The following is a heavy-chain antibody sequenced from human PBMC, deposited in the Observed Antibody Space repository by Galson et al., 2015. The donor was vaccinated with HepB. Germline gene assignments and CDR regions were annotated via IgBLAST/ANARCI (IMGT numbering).Heavy chain of an antibody. V-gene: IGHV3-33*01. Sequence: SLRLSCAASGFTFSNYGMHWVRQAPGKGLEWVAVIWSDGSNKYYADSVKGRFTISRDNSKNTLYLQMNSLRAEDTAVYYCARDVDSGSYYGAAFDYWGQGTLVTVSS. J-gene: IGHJ4*02. CDR2: IWSDGSNK. D-gene: IGHD3-10*01. CDR1: GFTFSNYG. CDR3: ARDVDSGSYYGAAFDY.